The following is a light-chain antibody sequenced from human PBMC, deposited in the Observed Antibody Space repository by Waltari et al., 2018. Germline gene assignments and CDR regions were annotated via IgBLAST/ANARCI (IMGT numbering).Light chain of an antibody. CDR2: HAS. CDR1: QSISIY. Sequence: EIVMTQSPATLSVSPGERATLSCRASQSISIYLAWFQQKPGQAPRLLIYHASTRATGSPARLSGSGSGTEFTLTLSSLQSEDFAVYYCQQYYDGRTFGQGTKLEIK. J-gene: IGKJ2*01. CDR3: QQYYDGRT. V-gene: IGKV3-15*01.